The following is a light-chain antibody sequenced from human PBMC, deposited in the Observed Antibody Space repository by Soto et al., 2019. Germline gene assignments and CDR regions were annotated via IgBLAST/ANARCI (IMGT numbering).Light chain of an antibody. CDR1: QSVSRSH. CDR3: QQYDKSPLT. V-gene: IGKV3-20*01. CDR2: GAS. J-gene: IGKJ4*01. Sequence: EIVLTQSPGTLSLSPGERATLSRRARQSVSRSHLAWHQQKPGQAPRLLIFGASSRAAGIPDRFSGSGSGTDFTLTIYRLEPEDYAVYYCQQYDKSPLTFGGGTKVEIK.